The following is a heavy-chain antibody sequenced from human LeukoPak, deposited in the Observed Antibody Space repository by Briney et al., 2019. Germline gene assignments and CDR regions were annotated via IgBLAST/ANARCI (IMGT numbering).Heavy chain of an antibody. CDR3: ARGRYDFWSGYYNPFDY. CDR1: GGSISSSSYY. D-gene: IGHD3-3*01. CDR2: INHSGST. V-gene: IGHV4-39*07. J-gene: IGHJ4*02. Sequence: SETLSLTCTVSGGSISSSSYYWGWIRQPPGKGLEWIVEINHSGSTNYNPSLKSRVTISVDTSKNQFSLKLSSVTAADTAVYYCARGRYDFWSGYYNPFDYWGQGTLVTVSS.